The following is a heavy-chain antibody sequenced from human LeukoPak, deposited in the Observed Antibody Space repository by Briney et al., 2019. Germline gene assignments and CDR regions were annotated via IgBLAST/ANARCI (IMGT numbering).Heavy chain of an antibody. D-gene: IGHD6-6*01. Sequence: ASVKVSCKASGYTFTGYYMHWVRQAPGQGLEWMGWINPNSGGTNYAQKFQGRVTMTRDTSISTAYMELSRLRSDDTAVYYCARDEPRSSSSTYYYYCMDVWGKGTTVTVSS. CDR1: GYTFTGYY. CDR2: INPNSGGT. CDR3: ARDEPRSSSSTYYYYCMDV. J-gene: IGHJ6*03. V-gene: IGHV1-2*02.